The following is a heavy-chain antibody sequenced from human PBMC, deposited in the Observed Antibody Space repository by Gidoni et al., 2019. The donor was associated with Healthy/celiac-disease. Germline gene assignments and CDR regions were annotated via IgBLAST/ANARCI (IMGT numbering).Heavy chain of an antibody. CDR1: GFTFSRYS. CDR2: ISSSSSYI. J-gene: IGHJ6*02. D-gene: IGHD3-22*01. V-gene: IGHV3-21*01. CDR3: ARDWDSSGYHPYSYGMDV. Sequence: EVQLVESGGGLVKPGGSLRLSCAHSGFTFSRYSMNWVRQAPGKGLEWVSSISSSSSYIYYADSVKGRFTISRDNAKNSRYLQMNSLRAEDTAVYYCARDWDSSGYHPYSYGMDVWGQGTTVTVSS.